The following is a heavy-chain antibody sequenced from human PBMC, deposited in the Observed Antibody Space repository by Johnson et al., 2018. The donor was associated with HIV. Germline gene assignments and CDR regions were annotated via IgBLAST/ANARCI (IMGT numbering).Heavy chain of an antibody. CDR3: AKDSGCENAFDI. V-gene: IGHV3-43D*03. CDR2: ISWDGGST. J-gene: IGHJ3*02. CDR1: GFTFDDYA. Sequence: VQLVESGGVVVQPGGSLRLSCAASGFTFDDYAMHWVRQAPGKGLEWVSLISWDGGSTYYADSVKGRFTISRDNSKNSLYLQMNSLRAEDTALYYCAKDSGCENAFDIWSKGTMVNVSS.